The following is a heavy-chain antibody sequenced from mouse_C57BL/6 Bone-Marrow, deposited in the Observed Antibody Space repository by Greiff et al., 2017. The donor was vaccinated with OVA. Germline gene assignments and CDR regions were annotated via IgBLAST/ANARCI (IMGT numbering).Heavy chain of an antibody. J-gene: IGHJ1*03. CDR3: ANYGYWYFDV. Sequence: QVQLQQSGAELARPGASVKLSCKASGYTFTSYGISWVKQRTGQGLEWIGEIYPGSGNTYYNEKFKGKATLTADKSSSTAYMELRSLTSEDSAVYFCANYGYWYFDVWGTGTTVTVSS. D-gene: IGHD1-1*02. CDR1: GYTFTSYG. CDR2: IYPGSGNT. V-gene: IGHV1-81*01.